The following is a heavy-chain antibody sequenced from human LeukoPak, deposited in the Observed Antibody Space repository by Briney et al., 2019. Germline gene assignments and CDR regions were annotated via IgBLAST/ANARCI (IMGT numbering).Heavy chain of an antibody. CDR3: ARLVAIPDAFDI. D-gene: IGHD2-2*02. CDR1: GYSFSSYW. CDR2: IFPGDSAT. J-gene: IGHJ3*02. V-gene: IGHV5-51*01. Sequence: GESLKISCKVSGYSFSSYWIGWVRQMPGKGLEWMGIIFPGDSATRYSPSFQGQVTISADKSINTAYLQWSNLKASDTAMYFCARLVAIPDAFDIWGQGTMVTVSS.